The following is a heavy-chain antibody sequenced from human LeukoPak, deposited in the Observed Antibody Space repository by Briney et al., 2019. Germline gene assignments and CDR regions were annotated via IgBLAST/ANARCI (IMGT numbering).Heavy chain of an antibody. D-gene: IGHD3-9*01. CDR2: IYYSGST. CDR3: ARQHVLRYSVVGAFDI. V-gene: IGHV4-39*01. Sequence: SETLSLTCTVSGGSISSSSYYWGWIRQPPGKGLEWIGSIYYSGSTYYNPSLKSRVTISVDTSKNQFSLKLSSVTAADTAVYYCARQHVLRYSVVGAFDIWGQGTMVTVSS. CDR1: GGSISSSSYY. J-gene: IGHJ3*02.